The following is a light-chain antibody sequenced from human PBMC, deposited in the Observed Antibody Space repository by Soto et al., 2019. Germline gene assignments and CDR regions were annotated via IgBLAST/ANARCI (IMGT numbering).Light chain of an antibody. J-gene: IGKJ1*01. Sequence: DIHMTQSPSTLSASVGDRVIITCRASQNVNNCLAWYQQKPGKAPKLLIHKASNLESGVPSRFSGSGSGTVFSLTISSLQPDDFATYYCQQYNSYWTFGQGTKVEIK. CDR2: KAS. V-gene: IGKV1-5*03. CDR1: QNVNNC. CDR3: QQYNSYWT.